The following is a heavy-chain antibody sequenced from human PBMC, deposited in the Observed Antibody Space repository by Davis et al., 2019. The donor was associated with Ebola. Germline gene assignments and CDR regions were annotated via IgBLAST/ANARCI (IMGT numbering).Heavy chain of an antibody. CDR1: GGSINTYY. CDR3: ARGPAAILGVMDV. CDR2: IYYSGTT. D-gene: IGHD2-2*02. V-gene: IGHV4-59*12. J-gene: IGHJ6*02. Sequence: MPSETLSLTCTVSGGSINTYYWSWIRQPPGKGLECIGYIYYSGTTNYNPSLKSRVIISVDTSKNQFSLKLSSVTAADTAVYYCARGPAAILGVMDVWGQGTTVTVSS.